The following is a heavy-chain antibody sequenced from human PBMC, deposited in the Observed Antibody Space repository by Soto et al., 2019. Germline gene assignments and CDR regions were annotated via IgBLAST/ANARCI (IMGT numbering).Heavy chain of an antibody. V-gene: IGHV1-18*01. J-gene: IGHJ4*02. CDR2: ISAHNGNT. Sequence: ASVKVSCKASGYNFRSYGISWVRQAPGQGLEWMGWISAHNGNTNYAQKLQGRVTITRDTSTSTAYMELRSLRSDDTAVYFCARDRGKWGQGTLVTVSS. CDR3: ARDRGK. CDR1: GYNFRSYG.